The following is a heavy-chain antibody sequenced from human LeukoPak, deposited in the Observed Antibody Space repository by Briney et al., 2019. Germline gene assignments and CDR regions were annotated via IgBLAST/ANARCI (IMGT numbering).Heavy chain of an antibody. D-gene: IGHD1-7*01. CDR1: GGSISSSSYY. J-gene: IGHJ4*02. CDR2: IYYSGNT. Sequence: SETLSLTCTVSGGSISSSSYYWGWIRQPPGKGLEWIGSIYYSGNTYYNPSLKSRVTISVDTSKNQFSLKLSSVTAADTAVYHCARLASENWNSGSFDYWGQGTLVTVSS. V-gene: IGHV4-39*01. CDR3: ARLASENWNSGSFDY.